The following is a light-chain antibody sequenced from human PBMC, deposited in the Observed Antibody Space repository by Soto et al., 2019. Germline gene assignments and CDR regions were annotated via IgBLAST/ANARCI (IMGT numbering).Light chain of an antibody. CDR3: QAWDDTSGVV. J-gene: IGLJ2*01. CDR1: QWDKTY. CDR2: LDT. Sequence: SSELTQPPSVSVSPGQTVSIPCSGGQWDKTYASWYQQKPGQSPVLVIYLDTKRPSGIPERFSGSNSGNTATLTISGTQAMDEADYFCQAWDDTSGVVFGGGTKLTVL. V-gene: IGLV3-1*01.